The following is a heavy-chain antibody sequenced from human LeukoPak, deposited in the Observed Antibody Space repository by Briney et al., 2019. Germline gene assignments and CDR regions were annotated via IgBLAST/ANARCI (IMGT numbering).Heavy chain of an antibody. D-gene: IGHD4-17*01. CDR3: ARLFGGVTTFDY. J-gene: IGHJ4*02. CDR1: GFSFSPYW. V-gene: IGHV3-7*01. Sequence: PGGSLRLSCAASGFSFSPYWMSWVRQGPGKGLDWAASINPDGSSTPYVDSVKGRFTISRDNAQNSLYLQMNSLSAEDTAVYYCARLFGGVTTFDYWGQGTLVTVSS. CDR2: INPDGSST.